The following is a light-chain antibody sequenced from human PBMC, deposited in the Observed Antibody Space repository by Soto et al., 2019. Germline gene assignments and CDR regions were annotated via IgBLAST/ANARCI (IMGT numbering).Light chain of an antibody. V-gene: IGKV1-5*01. J-gene: IGKJ1*01. CDR3: QHMRP. CDR1: QNINNW. Sequence: DIQMTQSPSTLSASIGDRVTITCRASQNINNWIAWYQQKPGKAPKFLIYDASTLESGVPSRFSGSGFGTEFSLTISSLQPDDFGSYYCQHMRPFGQGPKVEMK. CDR2: DAS.